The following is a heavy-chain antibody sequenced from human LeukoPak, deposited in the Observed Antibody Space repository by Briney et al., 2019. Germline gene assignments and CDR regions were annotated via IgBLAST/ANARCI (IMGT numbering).Heavy chain of an antibody. V-gene: IGHV3-43*02. J-gene: IGHJ6*02. Sequence: QSGGSLRLSCEASGFTFDAYAMHWVRQAPGKGLGWVSLINKDGSATYYADSVKGRFTISRDNSKNSLYLQMNSLRSEDTALYYCATWAFYHSLDVWGQGSTVTVSS. CDR3: ATWAFYHSLDV. CDR1: GFTFDAYA. D-gene: IGHD1-26*01. CDR2: INKDGSAT.